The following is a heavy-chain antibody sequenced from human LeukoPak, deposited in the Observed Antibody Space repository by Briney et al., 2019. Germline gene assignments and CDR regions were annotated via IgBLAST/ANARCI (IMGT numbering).Heavy chain of an antibody. J-gene: IGHJ6*02. CDR1: GYTFTSYD. CDR2: MNPNSGDT. Sequence: ASVKVSCKASGYTFTSYDINWVRQATGQGLEWMGWMNPNSGDTDYAQRFQGRVTMTRNTSISTAYMELSSLRSEDTAVYYCARAQGLGSYGPHGMDVWGQGTTVTVSS. V-gene: IGHV1-8*01. D-gene: IGHD1-26*01. CDR3: ARAQGLGSYGPHGMDV.